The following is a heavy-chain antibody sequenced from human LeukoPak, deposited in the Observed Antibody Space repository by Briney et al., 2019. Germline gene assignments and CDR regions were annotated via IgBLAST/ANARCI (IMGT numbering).Heavy chain of an antibody. CDR2: INHSGST. J-gene: IGHJ4*02. CDR3: ARTDYFDSSGYKYYFDY. V-gene: IGHV4-34*01. D-gene: IGHD3-22*01. Sequence: SETLSLTCAVYGGSFSGYYWSWIRQPPGKGLEWIGEINHSGSTNYNPSLKSRVTISVDTSKNQFSLKLSSVTAADTAVYYCARTDYFDSSGYKYYFDYWGPGTLVTVSS. CDR1: GGSFSGYY.